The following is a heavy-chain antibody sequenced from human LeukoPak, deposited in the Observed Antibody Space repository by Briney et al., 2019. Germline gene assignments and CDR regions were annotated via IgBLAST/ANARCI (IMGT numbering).Heavy chain of an antibody. D-gene: IGHD2-15*01. V-gene: IGHV2-5*02. CDR2: IYWDDDK. CDR3: AHRVMVPGTRAFDI. CDR1: GFSLSTSGVG. Sequence: SGPTLVKPTQTLXLTCTFSGFSLSTSGVGVGWTRQPPGKALEWLALIYWDDDKRYSPFLKSRLTITKDSSKNQVVLTMTNMDPVDTATYYCAHRVMVPGTRAFDIWGQGSMVAVSS. J-gene: IGHJ3*02.